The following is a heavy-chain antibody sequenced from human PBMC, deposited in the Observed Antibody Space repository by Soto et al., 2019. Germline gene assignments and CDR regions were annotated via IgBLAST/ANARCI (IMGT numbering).Heavy chain of an antibody. Sequence: SVRTSCKAAGYTLTYCYLHWVRQAKKKALEWMGWITPFNGNTNYAQKFQDRVTITRDRSMSTAYMELSSLRSEDTAMYYCATETDTAMVRGYFDYWGQGTLVTVSS. CDR3: ATETDTAMVRGYFDY. V-gene: IGHV1-45*03. D-gene: IGHD5-18*01. J-gene: IGHJ4*02. CDR1: GYTLTYCY. CDR2: ITPFNGNT.